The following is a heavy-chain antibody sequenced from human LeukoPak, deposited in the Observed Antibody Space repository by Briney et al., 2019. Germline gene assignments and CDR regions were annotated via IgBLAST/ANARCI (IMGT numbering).Heavy chain of an antibody. CDR3: ASRAGYTGSWSALDY. CDR2: IKQDGSEK. CDR1: TLTLNNYW. Sequence: PGGSLRLSCTASTLTLNNYWMSWVRQAPGKGLEWVANIKQDGSEKYHVDSVKGRFTISRDNAKNSLYLQMNSLRAEDTAVYYCASRAGYTGSWSALDYWGQGTLVTVSS. J-gene: IGHJ4*02. V-gene: IGHV3-7*05. D-gene: IGHD6-13*01.